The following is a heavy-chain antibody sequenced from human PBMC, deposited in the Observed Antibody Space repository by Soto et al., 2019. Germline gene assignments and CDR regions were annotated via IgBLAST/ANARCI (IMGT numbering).Heavy chain of an antibody. CDR2: IWYDGSNK. CDR3: ARLLDVDGACYYYYDGMDG. V-gene: IGHV3-33*01. J-gene: IGHJ6*02. Sequence: QVQLVESGGGVVQPGRSLRLSCAASGFTFSSYGMHWVRQAPGKGLEWVAAIWYDGSNKYYADSVKGRFTISRDNSKNTLNLQMYRRRAEDTAVYYCARLLDVDGACYYYYDGMDGWCQGTTVTVSS. CDR1: GFTFSSYG. D-gene: IGHD3-10*01.